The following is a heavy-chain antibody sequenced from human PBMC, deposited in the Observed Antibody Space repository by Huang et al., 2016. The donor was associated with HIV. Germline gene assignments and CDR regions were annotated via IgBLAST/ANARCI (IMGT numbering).Heavy chain of an antibody. Sequence: QITLKESGPALVKPSQTLTLTCSVSVFSLTTSGVGVGWIRQPPGKALEWLALIYWNDETRYNPLRRNRRSITRETSKRQVVLRLTNVNPVDTAKYHCAHRDITPSLRSGFDAFDIWGQGTMVAVSS. D-gene: IGHD1-20*01. J-gene: IGHJ3*02. CDR1: VFSLTTSGVG. CDR2: IYWNDET. V-gene: IGHV2-5*01. CDR3: AHRDITPSLRSGFDAFDI.